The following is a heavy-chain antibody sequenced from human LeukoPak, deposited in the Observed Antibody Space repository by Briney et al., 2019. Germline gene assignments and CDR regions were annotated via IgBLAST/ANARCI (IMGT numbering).Heavy chain of an antibody. V-gene: IGHV4-34*01. CDR3: ARVPYPWGSNPYYFDY. CDR2: INHSGST. CDR1: GGSFSGYY. D-gene: IGHD7-27*01. Sequence: PSETLSLTCAVYGGSFSGYYWSWIRQPPGKGLEWIGEINHSGSTNYNPSLKSRVTISVDTSKNQFSLKLSPVTAADTAVYYCARVPYPWGSNPYYFDYWGQGTLVTVSS. J-gene: IGHJ4*02.